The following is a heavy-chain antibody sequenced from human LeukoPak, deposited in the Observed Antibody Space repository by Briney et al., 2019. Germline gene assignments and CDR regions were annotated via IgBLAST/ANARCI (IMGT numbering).Heavy chain of an antibody. V-gene: IGHV3-23*01. CDR2: ISGSGGST. D-gene: IGHD6-13*01. J-gene: IGHJ4*02. Sequence: GGSLRLSCTASGFTFSSYAVSWVRQAPGKGLEWVSAISGSGGSTYYADSVKGRFTISRDNSKNTLYLQMYSLRAEDTAVYYCAKKPGLAAAEPFDYRGQGTLVTVSS. CDR3: AKKPGLAAAEPFDY. CDR1: GFTFSSYA.